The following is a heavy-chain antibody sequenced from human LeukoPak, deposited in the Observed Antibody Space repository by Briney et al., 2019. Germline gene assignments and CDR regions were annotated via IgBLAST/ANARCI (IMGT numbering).Heavy chain of an antibody. J-gene: IGHJ6*02. V-gene: IGHV3-74*01. Sequence: GGSLRLSCAASGLTFTTYWMNWVRQAPGKGLEWVSRINSVGSSTTYAASVKGRFTISRDNAKNTLYLQMNSLRAEDTAVYYCARTRNYYDAMDVWGQGTTVTVSS. CDR1: GLTFTTYW. CDR3: ARTRNYYDAMDV. CDR2: INSVGSST.